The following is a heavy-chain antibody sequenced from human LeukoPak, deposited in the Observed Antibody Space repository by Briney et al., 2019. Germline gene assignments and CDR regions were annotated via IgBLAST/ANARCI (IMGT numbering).Heavy chain of an antibody. V-gene: IGHV3-21*01. CDR1: GFTFSSYA. CDR2: ISSSSRYI. J-gene: IGHJ5*02. Sequence: GGSLRLSCAAPGFTFSSYAMNWVRQAPGKGLEWVSSISSSSRYIYYADSMKGRFTISTDNARNSLYLQMNNLRAEDTAVHYCARDGGGQWLVGNWVDPWGPGTLVTVSS. CDR3: ARDGGGQWLVGNWVDP. D-gene: IGHD6-19*01.